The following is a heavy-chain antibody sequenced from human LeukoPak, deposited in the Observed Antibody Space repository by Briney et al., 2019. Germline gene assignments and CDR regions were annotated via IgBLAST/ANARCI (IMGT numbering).Heavy chain of an antibody. Sequence: SETLSPTCTVSGGSISSYYWSWIRQPPGKGLEWIGYIYYSGSTNYNPSLKSRVTISVDTSKNQFSLKLSSVTAVDTAVYYCARDSGSYYWGDWGQGTLVTVSS. V-gene: IGHV4-59*01. J-gene: IGHJ4*02. CDR3: ARDSGSYYWGD. D-gene: IGHD1-26*01. CDR2: IYYSGST. CDR1: GGSISSYY.